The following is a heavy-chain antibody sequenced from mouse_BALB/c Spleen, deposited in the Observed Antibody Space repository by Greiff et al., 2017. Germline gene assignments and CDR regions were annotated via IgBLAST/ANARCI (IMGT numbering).Heavy chain of an antibody. J-gene: IGHJ4*01. CDR3: ARRRGYDDCAMDY. CDR2: ISSGSSTI. Sequence: EVQLVESGGGLVQPGGSRKLSCAASGFTFSSFGMHWVRQAPEKGLEWVAYISSGSSTIYYADTVKRRFTITRDNPKNTLFLQMTSLKSEDTAMYYCARRRGYDDCAMDYWGQGTSVTVSS. CDR1: GFTFSSFG. D-gene: IGHD2-2*01. V-gene: IGHV5-17*02.